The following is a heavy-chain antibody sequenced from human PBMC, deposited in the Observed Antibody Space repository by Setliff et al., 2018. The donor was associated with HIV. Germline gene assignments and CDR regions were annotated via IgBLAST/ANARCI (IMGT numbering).Heavy chain of an antibody. J-gene: IGHJ6*04. V-gene: IGHV4-4*07. Sequence: SETLSLTCTVSDSGTYYWSWIRQPAGKGLEWIGRVSSRGDTNYNPSLKSRVTMSVDTSKNQFSLKLGSVTAADTAIYYCTRRGADSYYPRPLDVWGKGTTVTVSS. D-gene: IGHD3-10*01. CDR2: VSSRGDT. CDR1: DSGTYY. CDR3: TRRGADSYYPRPLDV.